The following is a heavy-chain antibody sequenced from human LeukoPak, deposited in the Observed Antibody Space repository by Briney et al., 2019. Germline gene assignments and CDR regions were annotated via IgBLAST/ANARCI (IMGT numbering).Heavy chain of an antibody. J-gene: IGHJ5*02. Sequence: GRSLRLSCAASGFTFSSYGMHWVRQAPGKGLEWVAVISYDGSNKYYADSVKGRFTISRDNSKNTLYLQMNSLRAEDTAVYYCAKDTGRSIAIAAATFDPWGQGTLVTVSS. D-gene: IGHD6-13*01. V-gene: IGHV3-30*18. CDR2: ISYDGSNK. CDR3: AKDTGRSIAIAAATFDP. CDR1: GFTFSSYG.